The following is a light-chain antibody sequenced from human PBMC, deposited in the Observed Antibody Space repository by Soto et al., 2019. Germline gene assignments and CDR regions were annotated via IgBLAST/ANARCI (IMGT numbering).Light chain of an antibody. CDR2: AAS. V-gene: IGKV3-20*01. CDR3: QQYGTSLT. J-gene: IGKJ4*01. CDR1: QSIKNNF. Sequence: IVLTQSPGALSLSPGEGATLSCRASQSIKNNFLAWFQQRPGQAPRLLIHAASIRASGKPDRLTGTAGGTDVTHTISRLEPDDFAVYYCQQYGTSLTFGGGTRV.